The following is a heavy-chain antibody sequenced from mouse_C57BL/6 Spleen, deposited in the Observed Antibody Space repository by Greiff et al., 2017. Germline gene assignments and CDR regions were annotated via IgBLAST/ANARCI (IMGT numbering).Heavy chain of an antibody. J-gene: IGHJ1*03. V-gene: IGHV5-4*01. CDR2: ISDGGSYT. Sequence: EVHLVESGGGLVKPGGSLKLSCAASGFTFSSYAMSWVRQTPEKRLEWVATISDGGSYTYYPANVQGRFTISRDNAKNNLYLQMSHLKSEDTAMDYCARERYGSSYGYFDVWGTGTTVTVSS. D-gene: IGHD1-1*01. CDR1: GFTFSSYA. CDR3: ARERYGSSYGYFDV.